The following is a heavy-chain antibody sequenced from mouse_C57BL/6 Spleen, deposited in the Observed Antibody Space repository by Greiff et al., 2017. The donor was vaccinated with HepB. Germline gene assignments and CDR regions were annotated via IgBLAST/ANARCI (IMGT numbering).Heavy chain of an antibody. D-gene: IGHD1-1*01. J-gene: IGHJ1*03. CDR1: GFTFSSYA. CDR3: ARDRGYYGSKAGYFDV. V-gene: IGHV5-4*01. CDR2: ISDGGSYT. Sequence: EVKVVESGGGLVKPGGSLKLSCAASGFTFSSYAMSWVRQTPEKRLEWVATISDGGSYTYYPDNVKGRFTISRDNAKNNLYLQMSHLKSEDTAMYYCARDRGYYGSKAGYFDVWGTGTTVTVSS.